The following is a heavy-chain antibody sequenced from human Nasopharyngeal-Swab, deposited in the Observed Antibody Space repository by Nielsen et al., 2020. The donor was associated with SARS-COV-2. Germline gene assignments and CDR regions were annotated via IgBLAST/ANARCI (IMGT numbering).Heavy chain of an antibody. Sequence: WVRQAPGQGLEWMGWMNPNSGNTGYAQKFQGRVTMTRNTSISTAYMELSSLRSEDTAVYYCARGHIAARPAWTQFYYHYYMDVWGKGTTVTVSS. D-gene: IGHD6-6*01. J-gene: IGHJ6*03. CDR3: ARGHIAARPAWTQFYYHYYMDV. CDR2: MNPNSGNT. V-gene: IGHV1-8*01.